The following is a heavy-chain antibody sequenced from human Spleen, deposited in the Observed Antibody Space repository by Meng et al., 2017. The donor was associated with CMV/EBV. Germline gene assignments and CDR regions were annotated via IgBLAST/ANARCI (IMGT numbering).Heavy chain of an antibody. D-gene: IGHD6-13*01. V-gene: IGHV4-34*01. CDR1: GGSFSGYY. J-gene: IGHJ4*02. CDR2: INHSGST. Sequence: QVQLQQWGAGLLKPSXXLSLTXXVYGGSFSGYYWSWIRQPPGKGLEWIGEINHSGSTNYNPSLKSRVTISVDTSKNQFSLKLSSVTAADTAVYYCARGPGYSSSWYLGYGGQGTLVTVSS. CDR3: ARGPGYSSSWYLGY.